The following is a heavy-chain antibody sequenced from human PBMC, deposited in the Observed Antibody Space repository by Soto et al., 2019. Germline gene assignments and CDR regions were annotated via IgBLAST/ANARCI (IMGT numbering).Heavy chain of an antibody. J-gene: IGHJ6*02. CDR1: GGTFSSYA. V-gene: IGHV1-69*01. CDR2: IIPIFGTA. D-gene: IGHD2-2*01. Sequence: QVQLVQSGAEVKKPGSSVKVSCKASGGTFSSYAISWVRQAPGQGLEWMGGIIPIFGTANYAQKFPGRVTITADESTSTASMELSSLRSEDTAVYYSTRAWGEYCSSTSCYGYYGMDVWGQGTTVTVSS. CDR3: TRAWGEYCSSTSCYGYYGMDV.